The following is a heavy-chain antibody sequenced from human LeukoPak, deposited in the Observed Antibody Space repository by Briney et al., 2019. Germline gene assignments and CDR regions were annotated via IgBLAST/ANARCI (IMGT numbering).Heavy chain of an antibody. V-gene: IGHV3-7*04. CDR1: EFTFSNFW. D-gene: IGHD5-12*01. CDR2: MRQDGSEK. CDR3: ARDAGNSGYDLLDF. Sequence: GGSLRLSCAASEFTFSNFWMTWVRQAPGKGLEWVANMRQDGSEKFYVDSVKGRFTISRDNAKSSLYLQMNSLRVEDTAVYYCARDAGNSGYDLLDFWGQGTLVTVSS. J-gene: IGHJ4*02.